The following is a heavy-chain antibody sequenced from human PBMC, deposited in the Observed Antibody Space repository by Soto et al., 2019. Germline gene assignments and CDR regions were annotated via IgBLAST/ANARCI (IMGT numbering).Heavy chain of an antibody. Sequence: QVQLVESGGGVVQPGTSLRLSCVVSGLTFRDSGMPWGRQAPGKGLEWVAVISFDGSERHYRDSVKGRFSISRDNSRNTLYLQMNSLRGDDSAVYYCANGKGGVRYYYGMDVWGQGSTVTVSS. J-gene: IGHJ6*02. D-gene: IGHD1-26*01. CDR3: ANGKGGVRYYYGMDV. V-gene: IGHV3-30*18. CDR2: ISFDGSER. CDR1: GLTFRDSG.